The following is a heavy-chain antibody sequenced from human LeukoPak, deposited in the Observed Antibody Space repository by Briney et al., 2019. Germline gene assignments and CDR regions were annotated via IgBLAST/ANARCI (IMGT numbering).Heavy chain of an antibody. Sequence: PGGSLRLSCAASGFXFSDYEMNWVRQAPGKGLQWVSYITSSGGTIHYAGSVKGRFTISRDNAKNSLYLQMNSLRAEDTAVYYCARDGLWDGMDVWGQGTTVTVSS. D-gene: IGHD3-16*01. V-gene: IGHV3-48*03. CDR1: GFXFSDYE. CDR3: ARDGLWDGMDV. CDR2: ITSSGGTI. J-gene: IGHJ6*02.